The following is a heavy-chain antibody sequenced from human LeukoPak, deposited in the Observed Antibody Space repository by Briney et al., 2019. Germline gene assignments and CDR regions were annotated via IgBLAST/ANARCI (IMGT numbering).Heavy chain of an antibody. D-gene: IGHD3-16*01. CDR1: GFTFSSYD. CDR2: IGTAGDT. V-gene: IGHV3-13*01. CDR3: ARGAVTTFGGIYYYYYGMDV. Sequence: GGSLRLSCAASGFTFSSYDMHWVRQATGKGLEWVSAIGTAGDTYYPGSVKGRSTISRENAKNSLYLQMNSLRAEDTAVYYCARGAVTTFGGIYYYYYGMDVWGQGTTVTVSS. J-gene: IGHJ6*02.